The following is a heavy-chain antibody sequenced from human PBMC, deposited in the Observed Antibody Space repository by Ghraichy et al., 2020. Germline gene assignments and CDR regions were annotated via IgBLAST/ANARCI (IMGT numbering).Heavy chain of an antibody. V-gene: IGHV4-39*01. Sequence: SETLSLTCTVSGGSISSSSYYWGWIRQPPGKGLEWIGSIYYSGSTYYNPSLKSRVTISVDTSKNQFSLKLSSVTAADTAVYYCARHTLNGHDYGDYGYLGTTYYWGQGTLVTVSS. CDR1: GGSISSSSYY. CDR2: IYYSGST. CDR3: ARHTLNGHDYGDYGYLGTTYY. J-gene: IGHJ4*02. D-gene: IGHD4-17*01.